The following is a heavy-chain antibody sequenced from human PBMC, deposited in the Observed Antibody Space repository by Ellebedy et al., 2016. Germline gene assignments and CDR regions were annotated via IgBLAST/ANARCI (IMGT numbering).Heavy chain of an antibody. J-gene: IGHJ4*02. CDR1: GFTFSSYG. CDR3: AKPRHDYGDYIPLDY. CDR2: ISYDGSNK. Sequence: GGSLRLSXAASGFTFSSYGMHWVRQAPGKGLEWVAVISYDGSNKYYADSVKGRFTISRDNSKNTLYLQMNSLRAEDTAVYYCAKPRHDYGDYIPLDYWGQGTLVTVSS. V-gene: IGHV3-30*18. D-gene: IGHD4-17*01.